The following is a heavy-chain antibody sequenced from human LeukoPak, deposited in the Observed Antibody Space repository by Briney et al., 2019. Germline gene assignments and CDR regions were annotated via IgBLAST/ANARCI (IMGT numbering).Heavy chain of an antibody. CDR2: ISSSGSTI. Sequence: GGSLRLSCAASGFTFSSYEMNWVRQAPGKGLEWVSYISSSGSTIYYADSVKGRFTISRDNAKNSPYLQMNSLRAEDTAVYYCARDNGYYDSSGYLARFDYRGQGTLVTVSS. J-gene: IGHJ4*02. CDR1: GFTFSSYE. D-gene: IGHD3-22*01. CDR3: ARDNGYYDSSGYLARFDY. V-gene: IGHV3-48*03.